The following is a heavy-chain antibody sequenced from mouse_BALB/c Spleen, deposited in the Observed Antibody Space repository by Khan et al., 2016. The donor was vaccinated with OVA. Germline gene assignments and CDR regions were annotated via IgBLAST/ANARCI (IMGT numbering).Heavy chain of an antibody. CDR1: GYTFTSYT. V-gene: IGHV1-4*01. Sequence: QVRLQQSGAELARPGASVKMSCKASGYTFTSYTIHWIKQRPGQGLEWIGYINPSSGYTNYNQKFKVKATLTADKSSTTAYMQLSSLTSDDSAVYYCARDVAYYRYDGWFAYWGQGTLVTVSA. CDR2: INPSSGYT. CDR3: ARDVAYYRYDGWFAY. J-gene: IGHJ3*01. D-gene: IGHD2-14*01.